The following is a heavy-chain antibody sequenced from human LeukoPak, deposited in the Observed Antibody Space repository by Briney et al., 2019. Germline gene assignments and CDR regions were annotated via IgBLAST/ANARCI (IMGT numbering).Heavy chain of an antibody. J-gene: IGHJ3*02. Sequence: ASVKVSCKASGYTFTSYYMHWVRQAPGQGLEWMGIINPSGGSTSYAQKFQGRVTMTRDTSTSTVYVELSSLRSEDTAVYYCATTSPAYYYDRRGAFDIWGQGTMVTVSS. CDR1: GYTFTSYY. D-gene: IGHD3-22*01. CDR2: INPSGGST. CDR3: ATTSPAYYYDRRGAFDI. V-gene: IGHV1-46*01.